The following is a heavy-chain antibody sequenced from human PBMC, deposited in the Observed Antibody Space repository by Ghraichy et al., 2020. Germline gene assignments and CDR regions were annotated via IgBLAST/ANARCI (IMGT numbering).Heavy chain of an antibody. V-gene: IGHV1-69*13. J-gene: IGHJ4*02. CDR2: IIPIFGTA. CDR1: GGTFSSYA. CDR3: ARGWVASGYDLYY. D-gene: IGHD5-12*01. Sequence: SVKVSCKASGGTFSSYAISWVRQAPGQGLEWMGGIIPIFGTANYAQKFQGRVTITADESTSTAYMELSSLRSEDTAVYYCARGWVASGYDLYYWGQGTLVTVSS.